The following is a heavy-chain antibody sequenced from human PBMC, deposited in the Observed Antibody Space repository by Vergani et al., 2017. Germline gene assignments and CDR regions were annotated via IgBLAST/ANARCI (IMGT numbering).Heavy chain of an antibody. CDR1: GYTFTGYY. D-gene: IGHD2-2*02. J-gene: IGHJ6*03. Sequence: QVQLVQSGAEVKKPGASVKVSCKASGYTFTGYYMHWVRQAPGQGLEWMGWINPNSGGTNYAQKFQGRVTMTRATSISTAYMELSRLRSDDTAVYYCASLGYCSSTSCYKRAYYYYMDVWGKGTTVTVSS. CDR2: INPNSGGT. V-gene: IGHV1-2*02. CDR3: ASLGYCSSTSCYKRAYYYYMDV.